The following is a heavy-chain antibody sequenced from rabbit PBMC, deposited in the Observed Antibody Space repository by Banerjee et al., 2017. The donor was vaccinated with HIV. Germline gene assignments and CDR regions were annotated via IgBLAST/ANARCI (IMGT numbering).Heavy chain of an antibody. Sequence: QSLEESGGDLVKPGASLTLTCTASGFSFSSSVYMCWVRQAPGKGLEWIACIYISSGSTYYASWAKGRFTISKTSSTTVTLQMTSLTAADTATYFCARSGYVGWGGDGDLTGNKLWGPGTLVTVS. V-gene: IGHV1S40*01. CDR1: GFSFSSSVY. J-gene: IGHJ4*01. D-gene: IGHD4-1*01. CDR3: ARSGYVGWGGDGDLTGNKL. CDR2: IYISSGST.